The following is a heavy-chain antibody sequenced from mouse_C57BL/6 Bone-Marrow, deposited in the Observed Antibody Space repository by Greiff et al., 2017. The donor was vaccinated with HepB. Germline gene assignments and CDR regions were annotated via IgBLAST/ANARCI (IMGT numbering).Heavy chain of an antibody. CDR3: TRASNLSWFAY. CDR2: ISSGGDYI. Sequence: EVQVVESGEGLVKPGGSLKLSCAASGFTFSSYAMSWVRQTPEKRLEWVAYISSGGDYIYYADTVKGRFTISRDNARNTLYLQMSSLKSEDTAMYYCTRASNLSWFAYWGQGTLVTVSA. V-gene: IGHV5-9-1*02. CDR1: GFTFSSYA. D-gene: IGHD2-5*01. J-gene: IGHJ3*01.